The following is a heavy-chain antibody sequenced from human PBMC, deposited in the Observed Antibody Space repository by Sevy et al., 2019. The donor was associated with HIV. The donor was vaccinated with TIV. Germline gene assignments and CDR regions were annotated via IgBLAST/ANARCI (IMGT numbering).Heavy chain of an antibody. D-gene: IGHD1-26*01. CDR3: AKANGSRTFFDY. V-gene: IGHV3-9*01. J-gene: IGHJ4*02. CDR1: GFTFDDYA. CDR2: ISWNSGSI. Sequence: GGSLRLSCAASGFTFDDYAMHWVRQAPGKGLEWVSGISWNSGSIGYADSVKGRFTISRGNAKNSLYLQMNSLRAEDTALYYCAKANGSRTFFDYWGQGTLVTVSS.